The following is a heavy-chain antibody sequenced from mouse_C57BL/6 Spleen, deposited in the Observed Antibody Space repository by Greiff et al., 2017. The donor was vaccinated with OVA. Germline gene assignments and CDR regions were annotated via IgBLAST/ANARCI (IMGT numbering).Heavy chain of an antibody. J-gene: IGHJ2*01. D-gene: IGHD1-1*01. CDR3: ARTVVAQDYFDD. CDR1: GYTFTSYW. V-gene: IGHV1-69*01. Sequence: QVQLQQPGAELVMPGASVKLSCKASGYTFTSYWMHWVKQRPGQGLEWIGEIDPSDSYTNYNQKFKGKSTLTVDKSSSTAYMQLSSLTSEDSAVYYFARTVVAQDYFDDWGKGTTLTVSS. CDR2: IDPSDSYT.